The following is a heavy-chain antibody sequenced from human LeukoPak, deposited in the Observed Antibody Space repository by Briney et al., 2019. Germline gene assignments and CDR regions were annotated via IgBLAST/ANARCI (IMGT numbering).Heavy chain of an antibody. D-gene: IGHD4-17*01. Sequence: PSETLSLTCTVSGYSISSGYYWGWIRQPPGKGLEWIGSIYHSGSTYYNPSLKSRVTISVDTSKNQFSLKLSSVTAADTAVYYCARALGDPPYWGQGTLVTVSS. V-gene: IGHV4-38-2*02. J-gene: IGHJ4*02. CDR1: GYSISSGYY. CDR2: IYHSGST. CDR3: ARALGDPPY.